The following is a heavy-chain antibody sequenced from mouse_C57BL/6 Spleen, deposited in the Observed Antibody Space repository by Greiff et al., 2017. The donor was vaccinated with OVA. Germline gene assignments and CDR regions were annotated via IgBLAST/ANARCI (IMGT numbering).Heavy chain of an antibody. Sequence: QVQLKESGAELVKPGASVKISCKASGYAFSSYWMNWVKQRPGKGLEWIGQIYPGDGDTNYNGKFKGKATLTADKSSSTAYMQLSSLTSEDSAVYFCASGNHGSPPFAYWGQGTLVTVSA. D-gene: IGHD1-1*01. CDR2: IYPGDGDT. J-gene: IGHJ3*01. CDR3: ASGNHGSPPFAY. V-gene: IGHV1-80*01. CDR1: GYAFSSYW.